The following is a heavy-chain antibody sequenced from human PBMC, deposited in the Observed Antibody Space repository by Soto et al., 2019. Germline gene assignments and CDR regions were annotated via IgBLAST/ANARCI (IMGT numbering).Heavy chain of an antibody. D-gene: IGHD3-10*01. CDR1: GFTFSSYD. CDR2: IGTAGDA. Sequence: GGSLRLSCAASGFTFSSYDMHWVSQATGKGLEWVSAIGTAGDAYYPGSVKGRFTISRENAKNSLYLQMNSLRAGDMAVYYCARDRAPYYCGMDVWGQGTTVTVSS. V-gene: IGHV3-13*01. J-gene: IGHJ6*02. CDR3: ARDRAPYYCGMDV.